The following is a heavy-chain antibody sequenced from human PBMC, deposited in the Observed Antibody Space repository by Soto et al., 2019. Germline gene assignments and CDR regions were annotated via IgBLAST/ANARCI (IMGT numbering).Heavy chain of an antibody. CDR1: GGSFSGYY. CDR2: INHSGST. CDR3: ARGRYYDFWSGYPVYGMDV. J-gene: IGHJ6*02. Sequence: PSETLSLTCAVYGGSFSGYYWSWIRQPPGKGLEWIGEINHSGSTNYNPSLKSRVTISVDTSKNQFSLKLGSVTAADTAVYYCARGRYYDFWSGYPVYGMDVWGQGTTVTVSS. D-gene: IGHD3-3*01. V-gene: IGHV4-34*01.